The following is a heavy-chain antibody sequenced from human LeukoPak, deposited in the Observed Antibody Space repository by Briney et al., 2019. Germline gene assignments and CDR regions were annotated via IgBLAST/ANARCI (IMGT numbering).Heavy chain of an antibody. CDR2: IKQDGSEK. Sequence: GGSLRLSCAASGFTFSSYWMSWVRQAPGKGLEWVANIKQDGSEKYYVDSVKGRFTISRDNAKNSLYLQMNSLRAEDTAVYYCAGGWSSSPAYYYYMDVWGKGTTVTVSS. V-gene: IGHV3-7*01. CDR3: AGGWSSSPAYYYYMDV. D-gene: IGHD6-13*01. J-gene: IGHJ6*03. CDR1: GFTFSSYW.